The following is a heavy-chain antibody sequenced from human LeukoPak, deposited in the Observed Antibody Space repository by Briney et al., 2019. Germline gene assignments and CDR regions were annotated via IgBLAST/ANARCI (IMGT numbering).Heavy chain of an antibody. CDR3: ARATYYYDSSGYYHPGYFDY. D-gene: IGHD3-22*01. CDR2: ISAYNGNT. Sequence: GASVKVSCKASGYTFTSYGISWVRQAPGQELEWMGWISAYNGNTNYAQKLQGRVTMTTDTSTSTAYMELRSLRSDDTAVYYCARATYYYDSSGYYHPGYFDYWGQGTLVTVSS. CDR1: GYTFTSYG. V-gene: IGHV1-18*01. J-gene: IGHJ4*02.